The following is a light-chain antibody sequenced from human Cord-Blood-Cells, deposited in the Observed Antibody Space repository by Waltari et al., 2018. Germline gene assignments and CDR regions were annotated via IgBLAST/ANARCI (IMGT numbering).Light chain of an antibody. V-gene: IGLV2-23*01. CDR1: SSVVGSYNL. J-gene: IGLJ1*01. CDR3: CSYAGSSTYV. CDR2: EGS. Sequence: QSALTQPDSVSGSPGQSITISCTGTSSVVGSYNLVSWYQQHPGKAPKLMIYEGSKRPSGVSNRFSGSKSGNTASLTISGLQAEDEADYYCCSYAGSSTYVFGTGTKVTVL.